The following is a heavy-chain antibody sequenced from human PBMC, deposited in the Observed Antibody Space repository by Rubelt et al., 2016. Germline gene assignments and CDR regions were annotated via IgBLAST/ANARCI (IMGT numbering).Heavy chain of an antibody. CDR3: ARDVGGNSVLYYFDY. CDR2: ISAYNGNT. CDR1: GYTFTSYG. J-gene: IGHJ4*02. V-gene: IGHV1-18*01. D-gene: IGHD4-23*01. Sequence: QVQLVQSGAEVKKPGASVKVSCKASGYTFTSYGISWVRQAPGQGLEWMGWISAYNGNTNYAQKLQCRVTMTTDTSTSTAYIELRSLRSDDTAVYYCARDVGGNSVLYYFDYWGQGTLVTVSS.